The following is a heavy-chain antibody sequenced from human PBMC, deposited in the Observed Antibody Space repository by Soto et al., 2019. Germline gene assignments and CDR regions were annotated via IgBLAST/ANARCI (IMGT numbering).Heavy chain of an antibody. Sequence: QVQLVESGGGVVQPGRSLRLSCAASGFTFSNYGMHWVRQAPGKGLEWVGFISHDGSKKHYADSVRGRLTISRDKSKXXXXXXXXXXXXXXXXXXXXXXXXXXXXDPSWFDPWGQGTLVTVSS. V-gene: IGHV3-30*03. CDR1: GFTFSNYG. CDR2: ISHDGSKK. J-gene: IGHJ5*02. CDR3: XXXXXXXXDPSWFDP.